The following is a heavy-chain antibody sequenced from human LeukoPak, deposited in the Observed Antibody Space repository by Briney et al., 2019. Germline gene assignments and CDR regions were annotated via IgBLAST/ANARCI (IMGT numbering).Heavy chain of an antibody. J-gene: IGHJ4*02. CDR3: ARAGGSGYFY. Sequence: SETLSLTCAVYGGSFSAYYWSCIRQPPGKGMEWIGEINHSGSTNYNPSLKSRVTISVDTSKNQFSLKLSSVTAADTAVYYCARAGGSGYFYWGQGTLVTVSS. CDR1: GGSFSAYY. D-gene: IGHD3-3*01. CDR2: INHSGST. V-gene: IGHV4-34*01.